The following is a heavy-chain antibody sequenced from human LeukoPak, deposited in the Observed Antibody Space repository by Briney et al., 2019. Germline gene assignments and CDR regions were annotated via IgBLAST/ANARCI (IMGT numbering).Heavy chain of an antibody. Sequence: GGSLRLSCAASRFTFSIFGMHWVRQAPGKGLEWVSYISSSGSTIYYADSVKGRFTISRDNAKNSLYLQMNSLRAEDTAVYYCARDRAYYYDSSGYVDYWGQGTLVTVSS. CDR3: ARDRAYYYDSSGYVDY. CDR2: ISSSGSTI. D-gene: IGHD3-22*01. CDR1: RFTFSIFG. V-gene: IGHV3-48*04. J-gene: IGHJ4*02.